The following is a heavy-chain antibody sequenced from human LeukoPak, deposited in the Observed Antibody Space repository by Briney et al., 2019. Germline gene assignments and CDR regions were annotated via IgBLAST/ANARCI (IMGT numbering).Heavy chain of an antibody. J-gene: IGHJ6*03. CDR1: GFTFSSYS. CDR3: ARDLLGSAMDV. CDR2: ISSSSYI. Sequence: GGSLRLSCAASGFTFSSYSMNWVRQAPGKGLEWVSSISSSSYIYYADSVKGRFTISRDNAKNSLYLQMNSLRAEDTAVYYCARDLLGSAMDVWGKGTTVTVSS. V-gene: IGHV3-21*01. D-gene: IGHD7-27*01.